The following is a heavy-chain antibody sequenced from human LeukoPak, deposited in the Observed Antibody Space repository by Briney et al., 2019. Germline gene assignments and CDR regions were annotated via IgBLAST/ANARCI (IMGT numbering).Heavy chain of an antibody. D-gene: IGHD2-15*01. CDR3: AADRPRSSYRWWYSYYYGMDV. V-gene: IGHV1-58*02. Sequence: ETSVKVSCKASGFTLTSSAIQWVRQARGQRLEWIGWIVVGSGNTNYAQKFQERVTITRDMSTSTAYMELSSLRSEDTAVYYCAADRPRSSYRWWYSYYYGMDVWGQGTTVTVSS. CDR1: GFTLTSSA. CDR2: IVVGSGNT. J-gene: IGHJ6*02.